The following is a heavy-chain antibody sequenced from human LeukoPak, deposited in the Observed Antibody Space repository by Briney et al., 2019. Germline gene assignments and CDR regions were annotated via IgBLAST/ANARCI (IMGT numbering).Heavy chain of an antibody. D-gene: IGHD1-26*01. CDR3: ARDTVIPYSQVGTTKD. CDR1: GFTFSSYS. CDR2: ISSSSSSI. Sequence: GGSLRLSCAASGFTFSSYSMNWVRQAPGKGLEWVSSISSSSSSIHYADSVKGRFTISRDNAKNSLYLQMNSLRAEDTAVYYCARDTVIPYSQVGTTKDWGQGTLVTVSS. J-gene: IGHJ4*02. V-gene: IGHV3-21*01.